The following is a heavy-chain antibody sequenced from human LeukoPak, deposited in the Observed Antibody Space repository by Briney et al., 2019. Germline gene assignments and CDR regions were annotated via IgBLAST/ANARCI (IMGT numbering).Heavy chain of an antibody. CDR3: ANEVRPNDY. D-gene: IGHD1-1*01. CDR2: IDISGGST. CDR1: GFTFSSHA. V-gene: IGHV3-23*01. Sequence: GGSLRLSCVASGFTFSSHAMCWVRQAPGKGLECVASIDISGGSTYYEDSVQGRFTISRDNSKNTLYLEKNSLRVEDTALYYCANEVRPNDYWGQGTLVTVSS. J-gene: IGHJ4*02.